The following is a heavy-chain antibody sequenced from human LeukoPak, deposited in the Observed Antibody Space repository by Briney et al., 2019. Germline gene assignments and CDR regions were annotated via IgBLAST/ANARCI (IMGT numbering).Heavy chain of an antibody. J-gene: IGHJ4*02. D-gene: IGHD1-26*01. Sequence: GGSLRLSCAASGFTFDDYAMHWVRQAPGKGLEWVSGVSWNSGSIGYADSVKGRFTISRDNAKNSLYLQMNSLRAEDTALYYCAKGYSKADWGQGTLVTVSS. CDR2: VSWNSGSI. CDR3: AKGYSKAD. CDR1: GFTFDDYA. V-gene: IGHV3-9*01.